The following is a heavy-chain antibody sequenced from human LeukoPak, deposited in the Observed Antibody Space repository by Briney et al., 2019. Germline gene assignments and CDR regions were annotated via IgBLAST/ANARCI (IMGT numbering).Heavy chain of an antibody. CDR3: ARDRYSGTYLGASDI. CDR1: GFTVSSNY. CDR2: LYSAGST. Sequence: GGSLRLSCAASGFTVSSNYMSWVRQAPGKGLEWVSILYSAGSTYYPDSVKGRFTISRDNAKNSLYLQMSSLRAEDTAVYYCARDRYSGTYLGASDIWGQGTMVTVSS. D-gene: IGHD1-26*01. V-gene: IGHV3-53*01. J-gene: IGHJ3*02.